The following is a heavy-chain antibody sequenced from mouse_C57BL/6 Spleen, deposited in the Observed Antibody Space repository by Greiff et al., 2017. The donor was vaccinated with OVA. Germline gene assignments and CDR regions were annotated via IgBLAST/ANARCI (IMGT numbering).Heavy chain of an antibody. V-gene: IGHV6-3*01. Sequence: EVKLVESGGGLVQPGGSMKLSCVASGFTFSNYWMNWVRQSPEKGLEWVAQIRLKSDNYATHYAESVKGRFTISRDDSKNSVYLQMNNVRAEDTGIYYCTGGIYYYGSSLAYWGQGTLVTVSA. J-gene: IGHJ3*01. CDR3: TGGIYYYGSSLAY. D-gene: IGHD1-1*01. CDR1: GFTFSNYW. CDR2: IRLKSDNYAT.